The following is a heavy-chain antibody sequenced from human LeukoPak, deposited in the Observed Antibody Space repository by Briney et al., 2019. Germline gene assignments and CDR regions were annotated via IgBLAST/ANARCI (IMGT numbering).Heavy chain of an antibody. D-gene: IGHD3-10*01. V-gene: IGHV5-51*01. J-gene: IGHJ4*02. Sequence: GESLKISCKGSGYSFTSYWIGWVRQMPGKGLEWMGITYPGDSDTRYSPSFQGQVTIPADKSITTAYVQWSSLKASDTAMYYCARLPNRGYIDYWGQGTLVTVSS. CDR3: ARLPNRGYIDY. CDR1: GYSFTSYW. CDR2: TYPGDSDT.